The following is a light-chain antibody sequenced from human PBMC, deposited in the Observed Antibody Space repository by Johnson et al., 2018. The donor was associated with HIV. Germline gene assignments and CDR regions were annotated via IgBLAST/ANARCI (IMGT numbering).Light chain of an antibody. CDR3: GTWDTSPGAHYV. V-gene: IGLV1-51*01. CDR1: SSNIGNSY. J-gene: IGLJ1*01. Sequence: QSVLTQPPSVSAAPGQKVTISCSGSSSNIGNSYVSWYQQLPGTAPKLLIYDNNKRPSGIPDRFSGSKSGTSATLGITGLQTGDEADYYCGTWDTSPGAHYVFGRWTKVTVL. CDR2: DNN.